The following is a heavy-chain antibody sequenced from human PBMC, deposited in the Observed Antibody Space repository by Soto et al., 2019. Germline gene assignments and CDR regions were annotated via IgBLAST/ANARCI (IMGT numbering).Heavy chain of an antibody. V-gene: IGHV5-51*01. CDR3: VRGGGYDSFDF. CDR1: GYSFTSYW. CDR2: IYPGDSDT. J-gene: IGHJ4*02. Sequence: ESLKISCKGSGYSFTSYWIGLVLQMPGKGLEWMGIIYPGDSDTRYSPSFQGQVTISADKSISTAYLQWSSLKAADKAVYYCVRGGGYDSFDFWGQGIQVTVSS. D-gene: IGHD2-15*01.